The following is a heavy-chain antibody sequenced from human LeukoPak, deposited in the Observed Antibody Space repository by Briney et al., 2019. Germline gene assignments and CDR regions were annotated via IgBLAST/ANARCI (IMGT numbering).Heavy chain of an antibody. V-gene: IGHV3-53*01. CDR3: AKDIVVVVAATLYAFDI. J-gene: IGHJ3*02. CDR2: IYSGGST. D-gene: IGHD2-15*01. Sequence: GGSLRLSCAASGFTVSSNYMSWVRQAPGKGLEWVSVIYSGGSTYYADSVKGRFTISRDNSKNTLYLQMNSLRAEDTAVYYCAKDIVVVVAATLYAFDIWGQGTMVTVSS. CDR1: GFTVSSNY.